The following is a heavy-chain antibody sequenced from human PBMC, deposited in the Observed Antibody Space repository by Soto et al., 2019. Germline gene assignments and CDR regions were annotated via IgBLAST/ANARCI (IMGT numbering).Heavy chain of an antibody. V-gene: IGHV4-39*02. CDR3: ATDLAKPYFDY. CDR2: IYYSGST. J-gene: IGHJ4*02. Sequence: SETLSLTCTVSGGSISSSSYYWGWIRQPPGKGLEWIGSIYYSGSTYYNPSLKSRVTISVDTSKNQFSLKLSSVTDADTAVYYCATDLAKPYFDYSGQGTLVPLSP. D-gene: IGHD5-12*01. CDR1: GGSISSSSYY.